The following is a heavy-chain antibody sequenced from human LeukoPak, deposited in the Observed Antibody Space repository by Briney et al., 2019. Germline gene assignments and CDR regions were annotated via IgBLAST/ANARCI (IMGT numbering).Heavy chain of an antibody. D-gene: IGHD5-24*01. Sequence: ASVKVSCKASGYTFTDYYMHWVRQAPGQGLEWMGRINPNSGGTNYAQKFQGRVTMTRDTSISTAYMELSRLRSDDTAVYYCARQRSRDGYTKWFDPWGQGTLVTVSS. CDR3: ARQRSRDGYTKWFDP. CDR1: GYTFTDYY. V-gene: IGHV1-2*06. J-gene: IGHJ5*02. CDR2: INPNSGGT.